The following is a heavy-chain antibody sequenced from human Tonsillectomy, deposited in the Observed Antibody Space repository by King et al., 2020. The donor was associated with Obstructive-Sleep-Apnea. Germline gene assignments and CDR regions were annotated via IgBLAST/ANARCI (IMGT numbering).Heavy chain of an antibody. V-gene: IGHV4-59*08. CDR1: GGSISSYY. CDR2: IFNKGGT. D-gene: IGHD6-19*01. J-gene: IGHJ4*02. Sequence: QLQLQESGPGLVKPTETLSLTCTVSGGSISSYYWTWIRQPPGKGLEWIGYIFNKGGTNYNPSLKSRVTISIDTSKNQFSLNMSSVTAADTAVFYCARSVVGIFDYWGQGTLVTVSS. CDR3: ARSVVGIFDY.